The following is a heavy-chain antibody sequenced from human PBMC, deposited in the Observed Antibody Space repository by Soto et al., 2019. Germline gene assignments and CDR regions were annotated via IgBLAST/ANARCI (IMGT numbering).Heavy chain of an antibody. V-gene: IGHV3-7*01. D-gene: IGHD3-3*01. CDR1: GFTSSSYW. Sequence: PGGSLRPSSPASGFTSSSYWMSWVRQAPGKGLEWVANIKQDGSEKYYVDSVKGRFTISRDNAKNSLYLQMNSLRAEDTAVYYCARESYDFWSGYSHHDAFDIWGQGTMVTVSS. CDR2: IKQDGSEK. CDR3: ARESYDFWSGYSHHDAFDI. J-gene: IGHJ3*02.